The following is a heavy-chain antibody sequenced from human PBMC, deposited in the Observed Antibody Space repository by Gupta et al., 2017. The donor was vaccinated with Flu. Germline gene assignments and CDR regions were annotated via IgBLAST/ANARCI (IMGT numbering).Heavy chain of an antibody. CDR3: ARGPRGDGFDL. CDR2: ISWNSGDI. V-gene: IGHV3-9*01. Sequence: EVQLVESGGGSVQPGRSLRLSCAGPGFNFDDYAMHWVRQAPGKGLQWVSIISWNSGDIGYADSLRGRFTISRDNAKNSLYLQMNSLRPEDTALYFCARGPRGDGFDLWGQGTMVTVSS. D-gene: IGHD3-10*01. J-gene: IGHJ3*01. CDR1: GFNFDDYA.